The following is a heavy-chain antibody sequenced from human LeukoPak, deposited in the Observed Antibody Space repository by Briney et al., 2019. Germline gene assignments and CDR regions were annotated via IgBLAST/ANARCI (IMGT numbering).Heavy chain of an antibody. Sequence: SETLSLTCAVYGGSFSGYYWSWIRQPPGKGLEWIGEINHSGSTNYNPSLKSRVTISVDTSKNQFSLKLSSVTAADTAVYYCARGSIAAAPWFDPWGQGTLVTVSS. J-gene: IGHJ5*02. D-gene: IGHD6-13*01. CDR2: INHSGST. V-gene: IGHV4-34*01. CDR3: ARGSIAAAPWFDP. CDR1: GGSFSGYY.